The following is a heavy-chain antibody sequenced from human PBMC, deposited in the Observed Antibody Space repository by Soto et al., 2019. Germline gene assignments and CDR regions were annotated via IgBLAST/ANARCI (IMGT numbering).Heavy chain of an antibody. CDR2: INPNSGGT. CDR3: ARAPLIAAAAAFDI. D-gene: IGHD6-13*01. CDR1: GYTFTGYY. J-gene: IGHJ3*02. V-gene: IGHV1-2*04. Sequence: GASVKVSCKASGYTFTGYYMHWVRQAPGQGLEWMGWINPNSGGTNYAQKFQGWVTMTRDTSISTAYKELSRLRSDDTAVFYCARAPLIAAAAAFDIWGQGTMVTVSS.